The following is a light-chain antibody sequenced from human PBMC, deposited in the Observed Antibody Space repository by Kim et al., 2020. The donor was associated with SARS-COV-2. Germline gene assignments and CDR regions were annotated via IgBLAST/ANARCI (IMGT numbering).Light chain of an antibody. V-gene: IGKV1-5*03. CDR2: RAS. Sequence: SPSVGDRVIITCRASQSIDNWLAWYQQKPGKATKLLIYRASTLKSGVPSRFSGSGSGTEFTLTINNLQPEDFATYYCQEYDGNLYTFGQGTKLEI. CDR1: QSIDNW. J-gene: IGKJ2*01. CDR3: QEYDGNLYT.